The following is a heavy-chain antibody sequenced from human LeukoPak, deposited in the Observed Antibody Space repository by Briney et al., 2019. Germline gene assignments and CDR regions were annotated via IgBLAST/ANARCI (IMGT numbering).Heavy chain of an antibody. CDR1: GGTFISYA. V-gene: IGHV1-69*04. J-gene: IGHJ5*02. Sequence: GASVKVSCKASGGTFISYAISWVRQAPGQGREWMGRIIPILGIANYAQKFQGRVTITADKSTSTAYMELSSLRSEDTAVSYCARDLSDILTGYQRFKHPNWFDPWGQGTLVTVSS. CDR2: IIPILGIA. CDR3: ARDLSDILTGYQRFKHPNWFDP. D-gene: IGHD3-9*01.